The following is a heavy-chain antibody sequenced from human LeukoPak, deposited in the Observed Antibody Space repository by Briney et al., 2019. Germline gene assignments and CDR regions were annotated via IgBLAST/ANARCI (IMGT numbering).Heavy chain of an antibody. Sequence: PGGSLRLSCAASGFTFSDYYMSWIRQAPGTGLEWVSYISSSGSTIYYADSVKGRFTISRDNAKKSLYLQMNSLRAEDTAVYYCARDRWIYSSSWYYWYWGQGTLVTVSS. CDR2: ISSSGSTI. V-gene: IGHV3-11*01. CDR3: ARDRWIYSSSWYYWY. CDR1: GFTFSDYY. J-gene: IGHJ4*02. D-gene: IGHD6-13*01.